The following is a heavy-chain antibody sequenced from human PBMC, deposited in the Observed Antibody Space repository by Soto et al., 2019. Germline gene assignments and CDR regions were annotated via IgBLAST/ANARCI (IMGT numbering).Heavy chain of an antibody. V-gene: IGHV5-51*01. D-gene: IGHD2-2*01. Sequence: VASLKISCQTSGYRFTSHWIAWVRPMPGKGLEWMGIIYPSDSDIRYRPSFQGQVTISVDKSISTAYLQWSSLKASDTATYYCARQDYSNYRGGMDVWGQGTTVTAP. J-gene: IGHJ6*02. CDR3: ARQDYSNYRGGMDV. CDR1: GYRFTSHW. CDR2: IYPSDSDI.